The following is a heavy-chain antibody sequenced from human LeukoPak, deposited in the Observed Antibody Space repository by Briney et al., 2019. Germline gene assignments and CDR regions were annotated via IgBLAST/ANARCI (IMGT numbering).Heavy chain of an antibody. CDR1: GGSISSYY. D-gene: IGHD1-26*01. V-gene: IGHV4-59*01. Sequence: PSETLSLTXTVSGGSISSYYWSWIRQPPGKGLEWIGYIHYSGSTNYNPSLKSRVTISVDTSKNQFSLKLSPVTAADTAVYYCARSKWELPQGAWYFDLWGRGTLVTVSS. J-gene: IGHJ2*01. CDR2: IHYSGST. CDR3: ARSKWELPQGAWYFDL.